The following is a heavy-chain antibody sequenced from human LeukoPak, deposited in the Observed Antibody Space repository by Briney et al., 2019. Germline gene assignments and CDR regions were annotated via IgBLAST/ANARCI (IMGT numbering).Heavy chain of an antibody. CDR3: ARGAALHYYDSSGPDY. Sequence: ASVKVSCKASGYTFTGYYMYWVRQAPGQGLEWMGWINPNSGGTNYAQKFQGRVTMTRDTSISTAYMELSRLRSDDTAVYYCARGAALHYYDSSGPDYWGQGTLVTVSS. V-gene: IGHV1-2*02. CDR2: INPNSGGT. J-gene: IGHJ4*02. CDR1: GYTFTGYY. D-gene: IGHD3-22*01.